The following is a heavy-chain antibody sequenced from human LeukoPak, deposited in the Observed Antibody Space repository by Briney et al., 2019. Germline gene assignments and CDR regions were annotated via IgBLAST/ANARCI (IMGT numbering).Heavy chain of an antibody. J-gene: IGHJ6*03. CDR1: GFTLDDYA. Sequence: GGSLRLSCAASGFTLDDYAMHWVRQAPGKGLEWVSGISSNSGSIGYADSVKGRFTISRDNAKNSLYMQMNSLRAEDTALYYCAKDGKVVGYYYYYYMDVWGKGTTVTVSS. D-gene: IGHD2-15*01. V-gene: IGHV3-9*01. CDR3: AKDGKVVGYYYYYYMDV. CDR2: ISSNSGSI.